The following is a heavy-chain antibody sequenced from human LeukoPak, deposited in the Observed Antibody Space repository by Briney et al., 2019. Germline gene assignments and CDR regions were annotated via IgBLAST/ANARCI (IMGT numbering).Heavy chain of an antibody. J-gene: IGHJ4*02. CDR1: GFIFSTYE. CDR2: ISTSGSTI. CDR3: ARSGYYFDY. Sequence: GGSLRLSCAASGFIFSTYEMNWVRQAPGKGLEWVSYISTSGSTIYYADSVKGRSTISRDNAKNSLYLQMNSLRAEDTAVYYCARSGYYFDYWGQGTLVTVSS. V-gene: IGHV3-48*03.